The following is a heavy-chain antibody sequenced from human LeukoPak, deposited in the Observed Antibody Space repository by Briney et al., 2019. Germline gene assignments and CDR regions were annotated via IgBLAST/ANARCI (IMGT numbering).Heavy chain of an antibody. CDR2: IYHSGST. V-gene: IGHV4-4*02. Sequence: PSGTLSLTCAVSGGSISSSNWWSWVRQPPGKGLEWIGEIYHSGSTNYNPSLKSRVTISVDKSKNQFTLKLSSVTAADTAVYYCARVDDYGGNSYDYWGQGTLVTVSS. J-gene: IGHJ4*02. CDR3: ARVDDYGGNSYDY. CDR1: GGSISSSNW. D-gene: IGHD4-23*01.